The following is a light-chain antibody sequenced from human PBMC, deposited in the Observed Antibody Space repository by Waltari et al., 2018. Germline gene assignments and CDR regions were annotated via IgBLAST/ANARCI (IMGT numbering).Light chain of an antibody. Sequence: EIVLTQSPGILSLSQGERATLSCRASQKISSIYLAWYQQKPGQAPRLLIYGASSRATGIPDRFSGSGTGVDYTLTITRLEPEDFAMYYCQQYGSSPRTFGQGTKLEIK. CDR2: GAS. CDR1: QKISSIY. J-gene: IGKJ2*01. CDR3: QQYGSSPRT. V-gene: IGKV3-20*01.